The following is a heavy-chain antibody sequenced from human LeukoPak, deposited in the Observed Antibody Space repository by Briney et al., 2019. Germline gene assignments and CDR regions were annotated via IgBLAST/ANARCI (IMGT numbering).Heavy chain of an antibody. V-gene: IGHV3-7*03. D-gene: IGHD3-16*01. CDR2: INHNGNVN. Sequence: GGSLRLSCAASGFTFRSYWMNWARQAPGKGLEWVASINHNGNVNYYVDSVKGRFTISRDNAKNSLYLQMSNLRAEDTAVYFCARGGGLDVWGQGATVTVSS. CDR3: ARGGGLDV. CDR1: GFTFRSYW. J-gene: IGHJ6*02.